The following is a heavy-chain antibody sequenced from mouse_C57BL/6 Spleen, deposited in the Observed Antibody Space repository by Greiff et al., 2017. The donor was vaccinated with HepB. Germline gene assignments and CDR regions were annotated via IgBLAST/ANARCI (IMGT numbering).Heavy chain of an antibody. D-gene: IGHD1-1*01. CDR2: IRSKSSNYAT. J-gene: IGHJ3*01. CDR1: GFTFNTYA. Sequence: EVHLVESGGGLVQPKGSLKLSCAASGFTFNTYAMHWVRQAPGKGLEWVARIRSKSSNYATYYADSVKDRFTISRDDSQSMLYLQMNNLKTEDTAMYYCVREGFHYYGSSYPFAYWGQGTLVTVSA. CDR3: VREGFHYYGSSYPFAY. V-gene: IGHV10-3*01.